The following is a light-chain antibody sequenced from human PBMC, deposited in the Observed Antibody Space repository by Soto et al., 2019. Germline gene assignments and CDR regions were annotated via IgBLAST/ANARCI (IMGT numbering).Light chain of an antibody. J-gene: IGLJ1*01. CDR3: SSYTSTTSYV. CDR1: SSDIGSSDH. CDR2: DVY. V-gene: IGLV2-14*03. Sequence: QSALTQPAYVSDSPGQSITISCIGTSSDIGSSDHVSCHQQHPGRAPKLIIYDVYNRPSGVSHRFSGSKTGNTASLIISGLQAEDEADYYCSSYTSTTSYVFGSGTKLTVL.